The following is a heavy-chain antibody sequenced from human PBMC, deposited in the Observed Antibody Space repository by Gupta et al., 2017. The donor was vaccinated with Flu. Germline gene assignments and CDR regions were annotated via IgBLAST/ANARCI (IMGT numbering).Heavy chain of an antibody. CDR3: ARSSFYGSGSLFAFDT. V-gene: IGHV1-3*01. CDR1: GYNFRNYA. J-gene: IGHJ5*02. Sequence: QVQLVQSGAEMQKPGASVKISCEASGYNFRNYALHWVHPAPGQRLEWMGWINGGIHNIKYSQEFQGRVTISSDTSANTGYMELSSLKPEDTAVYYCARSSFYGSGSLFAFDTWGQGTLVTVSS. CDR2: INGGIHNI. D-gene: IGHD3-10*01.